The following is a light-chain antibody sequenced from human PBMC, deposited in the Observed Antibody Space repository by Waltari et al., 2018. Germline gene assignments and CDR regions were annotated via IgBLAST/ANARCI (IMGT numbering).Light chain of an antibody. CDR2: FDD. CDR3: STWDDSLNAWV. V-gene: IGLV1-36*01. CDR1: SSNIGKNG. Sequence: QSVLTQPPSVSEAPRQRVTISCSGRSSNIGKNGVNWDQHHPGEAPKLLIFFDDLLPSGVSDRFAGSKSGTSASLAISGLQPQDEADYYCSTWDDSLNAWVFGGGTKLTVL. J-gene: IGLJ3*02.